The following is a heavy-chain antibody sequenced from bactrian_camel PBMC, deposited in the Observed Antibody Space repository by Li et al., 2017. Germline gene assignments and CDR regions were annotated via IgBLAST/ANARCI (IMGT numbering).Heavy chain of an antibody. J-gene: IGHJ4*01. Sequence: VQLVESGGGSVRPGGSLRLSCEVSGGTFSRYVMDWVRQVPGKGLEWISGIDRVGSSTDYADSVKGRFTISRDNAKNTLSLQMNSLKTEDMGVYYCAGEGGVDVAAGYDYWGQGTQVTVS. CDR3: AGEGGVDVAAGYDY. D-gene: IGHD1*01. CDR2: IDRVGSST. CDR1: GGTFSRYV. V-gene: IGHV3S40*01.